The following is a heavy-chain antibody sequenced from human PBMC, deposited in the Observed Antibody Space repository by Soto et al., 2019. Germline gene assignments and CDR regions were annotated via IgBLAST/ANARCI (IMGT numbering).Heavy chain of an antibody. CDR2: IGPSSNSI. J-gene: IGHJ4*02. D-gene: IGHD6-13*01. CDR1: GFTFSSYS. Sequence: EVQLVESGGGLVKPGGSLRLSCAASGFTFSSYSMNWVRQAPGKGLEWVSSIGPSSNSIYYADSVKGRFTISRDNAKNSLFLQMNSLRGEDTAVYLCANGGTAAGTIRHWGQGTLVTVSS. V-gene: IGHV3-21*01. CDR3: ANGGTAAGTIRH.